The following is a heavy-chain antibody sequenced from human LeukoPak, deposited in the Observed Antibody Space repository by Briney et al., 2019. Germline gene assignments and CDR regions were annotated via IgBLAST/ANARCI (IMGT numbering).Heavy chain of an antibody. CDR3: ARIISVFGGVIV. V-gene: IGHV4-39*01. CDR1: GGSISGSSYY. J-gene: IGHJ4*02. D-gene: IGHD3-16*02. Sequence: SETLCLTCTVSGGSISGSSYYWGWIRQPPGKGLEWIGSIYDSGSTYYNPSLKSRVTISVDTSKDQFSLKLSSVTAADTAVCYCARIISVFGGVIVWGQGTLVTVSS. CDR2: IYDSGST.